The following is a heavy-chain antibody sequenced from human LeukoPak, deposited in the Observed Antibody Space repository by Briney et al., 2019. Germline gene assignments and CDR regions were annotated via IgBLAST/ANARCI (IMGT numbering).Heavy chain of an antibody. CDR1: GGSTSSYY. D-gene: IGHD3-10*01. V-gene: IGHV4-59*01. CDR2: IYYSGST. CDR3: ARERTSMVRGVIMDYYGMDV. J-gene: IGHJ6*02. Sequence: SETLSLTCTVSGGSTSSYYWSWIRQPPGKGLEWIGYIYYSGSTNYNPSLKSRVTISVDTSKNQFSLKLSSVTAADTAVYYCARERTSMVRGVIMDYYGMDVWGQGTTVTVSS.